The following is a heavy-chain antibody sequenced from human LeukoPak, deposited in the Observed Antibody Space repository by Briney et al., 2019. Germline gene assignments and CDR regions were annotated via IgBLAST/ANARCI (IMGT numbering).Heavy chain of an antibody. V-gene: IGHV3-30*02. CDR3: ARVSSSYNAFDM. CDR2: IRYDGSNK. Sequence: GGSLRLSCAASGFTFSSYGMHWVRQAPGKGLEWVAFIRYDGSNKYYADSVKGRFTISRDNAKNSLYLQMNSLRAEDTTVYYCARVSSSYNAFDMWGQGTMVTVSS. CDR1: GFTFSSYG. J-gene: IGHJ3*02. D-gene: IGHD6-6*01.